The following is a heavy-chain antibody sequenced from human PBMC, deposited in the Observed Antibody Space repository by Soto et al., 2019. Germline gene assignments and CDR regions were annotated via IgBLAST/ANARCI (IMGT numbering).Heavy chain of an antibody. J-gene: IGHJ4*02. CDR1: GFTVSSNY. V-gene: IGHV3-53*01. CDR2: IYSGGST. Sequence: GGSLRLSCAASGFTVSSNYMNWVRQAPGKGLEWVSVIYSGGSTYYADSVKGRFAISRDISKNTLYLQMNSLRAEDTAVYYCARESYYDSSGYLVYWGQGTLVTVSS. CDR3: ARESYYDSSGYLVY. D-gene: IGHD3-22*01.